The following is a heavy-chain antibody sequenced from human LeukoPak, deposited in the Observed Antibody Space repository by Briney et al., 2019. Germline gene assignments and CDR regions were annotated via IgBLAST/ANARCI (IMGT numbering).Heavy chain of an antibody. CDR3: ARDPSDYDFWSGYWWSI. J-gene: IGHJ3*02. CDR1: GGSISSYY. D-gene: IGHD3-3*01. Sequence: PSETLSLTCTVSGGSISSYYWSWIRQPPGKGLEWIGYIYYSGSANYNPSLKSRVTISIDTSKNQFSLKLSSVTAADTAVYYCARDPSDYDFWSGYWWSIWGQGTMVTVSS. V-gene: IGHV4-59*12. CDR2: IYYSGSA.